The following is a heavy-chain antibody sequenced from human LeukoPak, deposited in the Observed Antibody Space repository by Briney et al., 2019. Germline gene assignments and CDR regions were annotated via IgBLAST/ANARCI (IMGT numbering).Heavy chain of an antibody. CDR2: IWYDGSNK. V-gene: IGHV3-33*06. J-gene: IGHJ4*02. Sequence: GGSLRLSCAASGFTFSSYGMHWFRQAPGKGLEWVAVIWYDGSNKYYADSVKGRFTISRDNSKNTLYLQMNSLRAEDTAVYYCAKSRTLGHSGYFGYWGQGTLVTVSS. D-gene: IGHD3-22*01. CDR1: GFTFSSYG. CDR3: AKSRTLGHSGYFGY.